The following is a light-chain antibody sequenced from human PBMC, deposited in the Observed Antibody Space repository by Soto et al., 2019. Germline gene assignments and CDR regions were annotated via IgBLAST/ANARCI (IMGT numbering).Light chain of an antibody. Sequence: EIVLTQSPATLSLSPGERATLSCRASQSVSSYLAWYQQKPGQAPRLLIYDASNRATGIPARFSGSGSGTDCTLTISSLEPEDFAVYYCQQRSRTFGQGTKVEIK. V-gene: IGKV3-11*01. J-gene: IGKJ1*01. CDR2: DAS. CDR3: QQRSRT. CDR1: QSVSSY.